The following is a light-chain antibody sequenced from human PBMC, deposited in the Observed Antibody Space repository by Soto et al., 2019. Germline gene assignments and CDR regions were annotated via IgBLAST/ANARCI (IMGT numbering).Light chain of an antibody. Sequence: QSVLTQPPSASGSPGQSVTISCTGTSFDVGGYNYVSWYQQHPGKAPQVLMYEVSKRPSGVPDRFSGPKSGLTASLTISGLQAEDEADYYCSSFTTSRFYVFGPGTKVTVL. V-gene: IGLV2-8*01. CDR3: SSFTTSRFYV. J-gene: IGLJ1*01. CDR2: EVS. CDR1: SFDVGGYNY.